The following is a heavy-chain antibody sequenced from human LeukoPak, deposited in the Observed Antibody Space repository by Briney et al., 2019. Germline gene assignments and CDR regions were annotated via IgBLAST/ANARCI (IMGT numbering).Heavy chain of an antibody. CDR2: IYYSGST. D-gene: IGHD4-17*01. Sequence: SETLSLTCTVSGVSISSGDYYWSWIRQPPGKGLEWIGYIYYSGSTYYNPSLKSRVTISVDTSKNQFSLRLSSVTAADTAVYYCASTYGDYNPFDYWGQGTLVTVSS. V-gene: IGHV4-30-4*01. CDR3: ASTYGDYNPFDY. J-gene: IGHJ4*02. CDR1: GVSISSGDYY.